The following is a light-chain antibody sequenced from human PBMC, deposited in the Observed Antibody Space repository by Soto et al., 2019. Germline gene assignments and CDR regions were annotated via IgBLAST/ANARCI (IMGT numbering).Light chain of an antibody. CDR3: QQYNHYSGLT. CDR1: QYISTY. CDR2: DAY. V-gene: IGKV1-5*01. J-gene: IGKJ4*01. Sequence: DIQMTQSPSSLSASVGDSLTITCRASQYISTYLNWYQQKPGKAPKLLIYDAYSLESGVPSRFSGSGSGAEFTLTISSLQPDDFATYYCQQYNHYSGLTFGGGTKVDIK.